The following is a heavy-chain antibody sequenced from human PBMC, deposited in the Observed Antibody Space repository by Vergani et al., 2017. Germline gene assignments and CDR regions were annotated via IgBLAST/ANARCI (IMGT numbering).Heavy chain of an antibody. D-gene: IGHD5-24*01. CDR3: ARVEGATITTNWFDP. J-gene: IGHJ5*02. CDR1: GGSFSGYY. V-gene: IGHV4-34*01. CDR2: INHSGST. Sequence: QVQLQQWGAGLLKPSETLSLTCAVYGGSFSGYYWSWIRQPPGKGLEWIGEINHSGSTNYNPSLKSRVTISVDTSKNQFSLKLSSVTAADTAVYYCARVEGATITTNWFDPWGQGTLVTVSS.